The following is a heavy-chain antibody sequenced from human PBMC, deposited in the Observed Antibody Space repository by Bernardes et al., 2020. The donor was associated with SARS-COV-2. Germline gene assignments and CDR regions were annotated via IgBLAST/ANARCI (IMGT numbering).Heavy chain of an antibody. D-gene: IGHD3-16*01. CDR2: IRYVGSNK. CDR1: GFIFSSYG. Sequence: GRSLRPSCAASGFIFSSYGMDWVRQAPDKGLEWVAVIRYVGSNKYYVDSVKGRLTIPRDDPRNTLYLQMNSLRAEDTAVYDCARDFAFGDPTVGDYWGQGTLVTVAS. J-gene: IGHJ4*02. CDR3: ARDFAFGDPTVGDY. V-gene: IGHV3-33*01.